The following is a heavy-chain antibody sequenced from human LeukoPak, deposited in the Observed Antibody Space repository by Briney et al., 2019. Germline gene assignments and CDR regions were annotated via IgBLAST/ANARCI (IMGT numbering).Heavy chain of an antibody. J-gene: IGHJ6*02. CDR1: RFTFSSYA. V-gene: IGHV3-23*01. Sequence: GGSLRLSCAASRFTFSSYAMNWVRQAPGKGLEWVSAISGSGGSTYYADSVKGRFTISRDNSKNTLYLQMNSLRAEDTAVYYCAKDPINEYCSGGSCYLNYYGMDVWGQGTTVTVSS. D-gene: IGHD2-15*01. CDR3: AKDPINEYCSGGSCYLNYYGMDV. CDR2: ISGSGGST.